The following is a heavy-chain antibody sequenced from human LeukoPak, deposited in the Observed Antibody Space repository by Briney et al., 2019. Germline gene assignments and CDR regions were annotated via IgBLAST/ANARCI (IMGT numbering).Heavy chain of an antibody. CDR2: IGKRGTDI. CDR1: GFTFTDYY. V-gene: IGHV3-11*01. CDR3: AKDIYYYDSSGLDY. Sequence: GGSLRLSCATSGFTFTDYYMSWVRQAPGKGLEWISYIGKRGTDINYADSVKGRFTVSRDNAKSSLFLQMDNLRAEDTAVYYCAKDIYYYDSSGLDYWGQGTLVTVSS. D-gene: IGHD3-22*01. J-gene: IGHJ4*02.